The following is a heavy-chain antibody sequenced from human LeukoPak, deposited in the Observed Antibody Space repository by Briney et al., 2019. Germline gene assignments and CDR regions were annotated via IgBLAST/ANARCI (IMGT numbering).Heavy chain of an antibody. D-gene: IGHD6-13*01. CDR1: GGSISSSSYY. Sequence: SETLSLTCTVSGGSISSSSYYWGWIRQPPGKGLEWIGSIYYSGSTYYNPSLKSRVTISVDTSKNQFSLKLSSVTAADTAVYYCAEGYSSSWYDWFDPWGQGTLVTFSS. V-gene: IGHV4-39*01. J-gene: IGHJ5*02. CDR2: IYYSGST. CDR3: AEGYSSSWYDWFDP.